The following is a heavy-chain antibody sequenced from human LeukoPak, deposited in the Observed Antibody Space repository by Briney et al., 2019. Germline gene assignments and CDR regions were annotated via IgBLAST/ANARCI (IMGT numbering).Heavy chain of an antibody. CDR3: ASVLGGSYYIGFDY. V-gene: IGHV1-18*01. CDR2: ISAYNGNT. Sequence: ASVKVSCKASGYTFTSYGISWVRQATGQGLEWMGWISAYNGNTNYAQKLQGRVTMTTDTSTSTAYMELRSLRSDDTAVYYCASVLGGSYYIGFDYWGQGTLVTVSS. J-gene: IGHJ4*02. CDR1: GYTFTSYG. D-gene: IGHD1-26*01.